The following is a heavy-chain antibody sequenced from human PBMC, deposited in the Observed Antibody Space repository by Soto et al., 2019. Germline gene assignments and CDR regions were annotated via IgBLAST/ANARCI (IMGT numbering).Heavy chain of an antibody. CDR1: GGSISSYY. Sequence: SETLSLTCTVSGGSISSYYWSWIRQPPGKGLEWIGYIYYSGSTNYNPSLKSRVTISVDTSKNQFSLKLSSVAAADTAVYYCARENDYGDYFDYWGQGTLVTVSS. D-gene: IGHD4-17*01. V-gene: IGHV4-59*01. CDR3: ARENDYGDYFDY. J-gene: IGHJ4*02. CDR2: IYYSGST.